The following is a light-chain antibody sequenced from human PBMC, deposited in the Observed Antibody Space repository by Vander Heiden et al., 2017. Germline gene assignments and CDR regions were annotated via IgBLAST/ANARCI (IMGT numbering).Light chain of an antibody. CDR1: QHVDSKF. CDR3: QQYGTSPVT. V-gene: IGKV3-20*01. CDR2: GAS. Sequence: EIVLTQSPGTLSLSPGARVTLSCRASQHVDSKFLAWYQQKPGQAPRLLISGASNRAPGVPDRFSGSGSGTDFTLTLSRLVSEDSAVYFCQQYGTSPVTFGQGTRLELK. J-gene: IGKJ5*01.